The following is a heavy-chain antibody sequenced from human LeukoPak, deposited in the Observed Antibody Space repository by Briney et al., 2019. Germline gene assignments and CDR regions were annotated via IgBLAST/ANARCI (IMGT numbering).Heavy chain of an antibody. J-gene: IGHJ5*02. CDR1: GFIFKNAW. D-gene: IGHD6-19*01. Sequence: YPGGSLRLSCAASGFIFKNAWMTWVRQGPGKGLEWVARIKTKTGGGTSDYGAPVRARFIISREDSNDTLFLQMDHLKPEDTGVYYCATYSSGWKFEPWGQGTLVSVSS. V-gene: IGHV3-15*01. CDR3: ATYSSGWKFEP. CDR2: IKTKTGGGTS.